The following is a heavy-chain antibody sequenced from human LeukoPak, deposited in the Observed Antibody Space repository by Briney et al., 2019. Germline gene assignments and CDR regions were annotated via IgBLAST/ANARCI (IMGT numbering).Heavy chain of an antibody. CDR2: LRYNGETK. D-gene: IGHD2-2*01. Sequence: GGSLRLSCVVSGFTVSGYSMNWVRQAPGKGLEWVAYLRYNGETKYYADSVKGRFTISRGNAKNSLYLQMNSLRDEDTAVYYCVRDPDALDYWGQGTLVTVSS. V-gene: IGHV3-48*02. CDR3: VRDPDALDY. CDR1: GFTVSGYS. J-gene: IGHJ4*02.